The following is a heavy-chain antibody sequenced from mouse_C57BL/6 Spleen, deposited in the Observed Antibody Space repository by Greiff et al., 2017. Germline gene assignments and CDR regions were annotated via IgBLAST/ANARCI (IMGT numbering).Heavy chain of an antibody. V-gene: IGHV3-6*01. CDR1: GYSITSGYY. D-gene: IGHD2-4*01. CDR3: ARAYYDYYDYYAMDY. CDR2: ISYDGSN. J-gene: IGHJ4*01. Sequence: DVQLQESGPGLVKPSQSLSLSCSVTGYSITSGYYWYWIRQLPGTILEWLGYISYDGSNNSNPSLKNRISITRDTSKNQFFLKLNSVTTEDTATYYCARAYYDYYDYYAMDYWGQGTSVTVAS.